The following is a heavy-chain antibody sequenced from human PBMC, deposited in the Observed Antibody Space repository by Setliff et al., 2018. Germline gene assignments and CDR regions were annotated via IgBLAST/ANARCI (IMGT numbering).Heavy chain of an antibody. Sequence: SETLSLTCSVSGGSISSGGFYWSWIRQSAGRGLEWIGHFHTGGATDYNLSLKSRVTISLDSSKNQFSLRLSSVTTADAAVYFCARESATIGEFPLYYFDKWGQGIPVTV. CDR3: ARESATIGEFPLYYFDK. D-gene: IGHD3-10*01. CDR2: FHTGGAT. J-gene: IGHJ4*02. CDR1: GGSISSGGFY. V-gene: IGHV4-61*09.